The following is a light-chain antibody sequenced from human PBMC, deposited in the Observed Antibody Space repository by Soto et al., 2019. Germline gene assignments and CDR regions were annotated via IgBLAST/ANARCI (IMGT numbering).Light chain of an antibody. J-gene: IGKJ5*01. Sequence: DVVITQSPLSLPVTLGQPASISCSSNQSLVHSDGIAYFSWFQQRPGRSPRRLIYKVSNRDSGVPARFSGSGSGTDFALKISRVEAEDVGVYYCMQALQTPITFGQGTRLEIK. CDR2: KVS. CDR1: QSLVHSDGIAY. V-gene: IGKV2-30*02. CDR3: MQALQTPIT.